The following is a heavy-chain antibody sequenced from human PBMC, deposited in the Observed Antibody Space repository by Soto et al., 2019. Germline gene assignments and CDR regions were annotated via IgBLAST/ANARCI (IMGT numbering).Heavy chain of an antibody. V-gene: IGHV1-69*13. D-gene: IGHD2-2*01. Sequence: SVKVSCKASGGTFSSYAISWVRQAPGQGLEWMGGIIPIFGTANYAQKFQGRVTITADESTSTAYMELSSLRSEDTAVYYCARGTHPSSRYYYYYYGMDVWGQGTTVTVSS. CDR2: IIPIFGTA. CDR1: GGTFSSYA. J-gene: IGHJ6*02. CDR3: ARGTHPSSRYYYYYYGMDV.